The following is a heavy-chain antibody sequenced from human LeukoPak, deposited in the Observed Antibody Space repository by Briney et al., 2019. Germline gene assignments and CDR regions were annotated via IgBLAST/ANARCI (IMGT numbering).Heavy chain of an antibody. CDR1: GFTFSNYA. J-gene: IGHJ3*02. D-gene: IGHD3-22*01. V-gene: IGHV3-23*01. Sequence: PGGSLRLSCAASGFTFSNYAMSWVRQAPGRGPEWVSAISSSGDRTYYADSVKGRFTISRDNSKNTLYLQMNSLRAEDTAVYYCAKIYFPTYYYDSSGLDAFDIWGQGTMVTVSS. CDR3: AKIYFPTYYYDSSGLDAFDI. CDR2: ISSSGDRT.